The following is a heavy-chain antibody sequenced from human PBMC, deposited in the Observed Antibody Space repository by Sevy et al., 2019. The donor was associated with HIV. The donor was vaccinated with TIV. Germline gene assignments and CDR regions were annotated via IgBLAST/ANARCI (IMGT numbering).Heavy chain of an antibody. J-gene: IGHJ4*02. CDR3: ARVSSSYYFDY. CDR1: GFTFGSYG. V-gene: IGHV3-30*06. Sequence: GGSLRLSCAASGFTFGSYGMHWVRQAPGKGLEWVAYISYDRSDKNYADSVKGRFTISRDNSKNMVFLQLNSLRPEDTAVYYCARVSSSYYFDYWGQGTLVTVSS. CDR2: ISYDRSDK.